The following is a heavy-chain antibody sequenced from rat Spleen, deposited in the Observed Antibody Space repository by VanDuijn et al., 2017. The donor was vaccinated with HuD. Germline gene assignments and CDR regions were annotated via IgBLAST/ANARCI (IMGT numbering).Heavy chain of an antibody. CDR1: GFTFSNYD. CDR3: ARHYNNYGVMDA. CDR2: ISTSGGST. V-gene: IGHV5-25*01. D-gene: IGHD1-10*01. J-gene: IGHJ4*01. Sequence: EVQLVESGGGLVQPGRSLKLSCAASGFTFSNYDMAWVRQAPTKGLEWVASISTSGGSTYYRDSVKGRFTVSRDNAKSTLYLQMDSLRSEDTATYYCARHYNNYGVMDAWGQGASVTVSS.